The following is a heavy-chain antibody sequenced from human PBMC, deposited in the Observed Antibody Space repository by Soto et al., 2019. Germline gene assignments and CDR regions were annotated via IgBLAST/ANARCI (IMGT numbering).Heavy chain of an antibody. CDR2: ISYDGSNK. CDR3: ARDREFLGYCSSTSCYTEGFDP. CDR1: GFTFSSYA. D-gene: IGHD2-2*02. V-gene: IGHV3-30-3*01. Sequence: LRPSCAASGFTFSSYAKHWVRQARGKGLEWVAVISYDGSNKYYADSVKGRLTISRDNSTNTLYLQRNSLRAEDTAAYYCARDREFLGYCSSTSCYTEGFDPWGQGT. J-gene: IGHJ5*02.